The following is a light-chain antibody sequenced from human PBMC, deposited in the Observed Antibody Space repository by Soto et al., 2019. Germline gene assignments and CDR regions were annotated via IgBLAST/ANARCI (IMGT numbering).Light chain of an antibody. Sequence: DIQMTQSPSTLSASVGDRVTITCRASQSIDSWLAWYQQKPGKAPNLLIYKASSLESGVPSRFSGSRSGTEFTLTISSLQPDDFATYYCQQYNSYPRTFGQGTTVEVK. J-gene: IGKJ1*01. CDR3: QQYNSYPRT. V-gene: IGKV1-5*03. CDR1: QSIDSW. CDR2: KAS.